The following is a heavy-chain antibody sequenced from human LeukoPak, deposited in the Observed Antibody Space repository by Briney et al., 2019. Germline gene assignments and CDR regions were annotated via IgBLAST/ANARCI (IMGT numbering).Heavy chain of an antibody. D-gene: IGHD5-12*01. Sequence: ASVKVSCKASGYTFTGYYMHWVRQAPGQGLEWMGWINPNSGGTNYAQKFQGRVTMTRDTSISTAYMELSRLRSDDTAVYYCARVYSGYDTXNYFDYWGQGTLVTVSS. V-gene: IGHV1-2*02. J-gene: IGHJ4*02. CDR2: INPNSGGT. CDR3: ARVYSGYDTXNYFDY. CDR1: GYTFTGYY.